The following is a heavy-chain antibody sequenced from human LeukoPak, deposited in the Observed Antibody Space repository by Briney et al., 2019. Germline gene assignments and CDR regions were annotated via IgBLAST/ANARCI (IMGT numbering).Heavy chain of an antibody. D-gene: IGHD6-13*01. V-gene: IGHV1-2*02. CDR2: INPNSGAT. CDR3: VRGGGTSWFDD. CDR1: GYTFTRYN. Sequence: GASVKVSCKVSGYTFTRYNFHWVRQAPGQGLEWMGWINPNSGATNYAQKFQGRVTLTSDTSTSTAYMEVNGLRSDDTAVYSCVRGGGTSWFDDWGQGTPVTVSS. J-gene: IGHJ4*02.